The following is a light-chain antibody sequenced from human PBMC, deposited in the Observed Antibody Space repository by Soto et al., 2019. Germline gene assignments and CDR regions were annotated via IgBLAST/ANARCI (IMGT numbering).Light chain of an antibody. CDR2: EVS. J-gene: IGLJ3*02. CDR1: SSDVGASNY. Sequence: QSALTQPASVSGSPGQSITISCTGTSSDVGASNYVSWYQQQPGEAPKLIIFEVSDRPSGVSNRFSGSKSGNTASLTISGLQSDDESYFYCCSYTTTNSWVFGGGTKVTVL. V-gene: IGLV2-14*01. CDR3: CSYTTTNSWV.